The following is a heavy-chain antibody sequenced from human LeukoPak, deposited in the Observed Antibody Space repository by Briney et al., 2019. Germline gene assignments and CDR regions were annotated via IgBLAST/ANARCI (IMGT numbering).Heavy chain of an antibody. CDR2: IYSGGGT. Sequence: GGSLRLSCAASGFTVSSNYMTWVRQAPGKGLEWVSVIYSGGGTYYADSVKGRFTISRDNAKNSLYLQMNSLRAEDTAVCYCARDRPTYSSSWYDDYWGQGTLVTVSS. D-gene: IGHD6-13*01. CDR1: GFTVSSNY. V-gene: IGHV3-53*01. CDR3: ARDRPTYSSSWYDDY. J-gene: IGHJ4*02.